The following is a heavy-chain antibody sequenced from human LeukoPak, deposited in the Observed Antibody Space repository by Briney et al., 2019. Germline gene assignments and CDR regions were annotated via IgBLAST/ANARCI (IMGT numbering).Heavy chain of an antibody. CDR2: TYYRSQWGT. V-gene: IGHV6-1*01. Sequence: SQTLSLTCAISGDSVSSKNVAWNWIRQSPSRGLEWLGKTYYRSQWGTDYAVSVNSRITINPDTSKNQFSLQLNSVTPEDTAVYYCARDPRIXSXCYFDYWGQGTLVTVSS. J-gene: IGHJ4*02. D-gene: IGHD6-25*01. CDR1: GDSVSSKNVA. CDR3: ARDPRIXSXCYFDY.